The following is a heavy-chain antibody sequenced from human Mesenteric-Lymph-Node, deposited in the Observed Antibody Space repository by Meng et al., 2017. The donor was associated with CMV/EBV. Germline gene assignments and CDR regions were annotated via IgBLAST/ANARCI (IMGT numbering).Heavy chain of an antibody. D-gene: IGHD4-17*01. Sequence: GESLKISCAASGFTFDDYAMHWVRQAPGKGLEWVSLISWDGGSTYYADSVKGRFTISRDNSKNSLYLQMNSLRAEDTALYYSAKDRAVTSPYYYYYYGMDVWGQGTTVTVSS. V-gene: IGHV3-43D*03. CDR3: AKDRAVTSPYYYYYYGMDV. CDR2: ISWDGGST. J-gene: IGHJ6*02. CDR1: GFTFDDYA.